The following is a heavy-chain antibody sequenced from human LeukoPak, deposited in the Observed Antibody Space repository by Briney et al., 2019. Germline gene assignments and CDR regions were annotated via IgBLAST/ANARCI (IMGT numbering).Heavy chain of an antibody. CDR3: AREVVSSPSYFDS. V-gene: IGHV4-59*01. D-gene: IGHD2-15*01. J-gene: IGHJ4*02. Sequence: SETLSLTCTVSGGSISGYYWSWIRQPPGKGLEWIGYIYYSGNSNYNPSLKSRVTISADTSKNQFSLNLSSVTAADTAVYYCAREVVSSPSYFDSWGQGTLVTVSS. CDR1: GGSISGYY. CDR2: IYYSGNS.